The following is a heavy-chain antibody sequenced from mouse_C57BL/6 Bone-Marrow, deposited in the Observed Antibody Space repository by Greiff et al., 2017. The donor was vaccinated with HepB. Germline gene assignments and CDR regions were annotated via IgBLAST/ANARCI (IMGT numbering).Heavy chain of an antibody. D-gene: IGHD1-1*01. CDR1: GYTFTDYY. CDR3: ASLYYYGSSPFAY. CDR2: INPYNGGT. Sequence: EVQGVESGPVLVKPGASVKMSCKASGYTFTDYYMNWVKQSHGKSLEWIGVINPYNGGTSYNQKFKGKATLTVDKSSSTAYMELNSLTSEDSAVYYCASLYYYGSSPFAYWGQGTLVTVSA. V-gene: IGHV1-19*01. J-gene: IGHJ3*01.